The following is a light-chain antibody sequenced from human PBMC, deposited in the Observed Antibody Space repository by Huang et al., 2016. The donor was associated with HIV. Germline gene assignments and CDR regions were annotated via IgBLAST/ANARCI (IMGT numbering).Light chain of an antibody. V-gene: IGKV3-11*01. CDR1: QSVSSY. J-gene: IGKJ3*01. CDR2: DAS. CDR3: QQRSNWPGIT. Sequence: EIVLTQSPATLSLFPGERATLSCRASQSVSSYLAWYQQKPGQAPRLLIYDASNRATGSPARFSGSGSGTDFTLTISSLEPEDFAVYYCQQRSNWPGITFGPGTKVDIK.